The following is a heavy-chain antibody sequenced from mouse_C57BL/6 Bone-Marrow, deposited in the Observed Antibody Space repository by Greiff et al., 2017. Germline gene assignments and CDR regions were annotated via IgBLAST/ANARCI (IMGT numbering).Heavy chain of an antibody. V-gene: IGHV1-59*01. D-gene: IGHD1-2*01. Sequence: VQLQQPGAELVRPGTSVKLSCKASGYTFTSYWMHWVKQRPGQGLEWIGVIDPSDSYTNYNQTFKGKATLTVDSSSSTAYMQLSSLTSVDSAVYYWARSATRLADWGQGTLVTVSA. J-gene: IGHJ3*01. CDR2: IDPSDSYT. CDR1: GYTFTSYW. CDR3: ARSATRLAD.